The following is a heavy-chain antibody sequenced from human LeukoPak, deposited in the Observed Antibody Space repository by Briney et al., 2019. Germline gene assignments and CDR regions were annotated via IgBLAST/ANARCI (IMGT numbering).Heavy chain of an antibody. V-gene: IGHV3-21*01. CDR1: GFTFSTYS. CDR3: AKDTNFYYYYYGMDV. D-gene: IGHD1-1*01. J-gene: IGHJ6*02. Sequence: GGSLRLSCAASGFTFSTYSMNWVRQAPGKGLEWVSSISSSSTYIYYADSVKGRFTISRDNAENSLYLQMNSLRAEDTAVYYCAKDTNFYYYYYGMDVWGQGTTVTVSS. CDR2: ISSSSTYI.